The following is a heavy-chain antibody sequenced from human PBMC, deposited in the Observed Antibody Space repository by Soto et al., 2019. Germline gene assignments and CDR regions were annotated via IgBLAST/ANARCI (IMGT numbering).Heavy chain of an antibody. CDR2: ISSSSSTI. Sequence: EVQLVESGGGLVQPGGSLRLSCAASGFTFSDYSMKWVRQAPGKGLEWVSYISSSSSTIYYPGSVRGRFTISRDNAKNSVYLQMNSLRAEDTAVSYCARAGGGRSGSYYGSGGLAYWGQGTLVPVSS. D-gene: IGHD1-26*01. CDR3: ARAGGGRSGSYYGSGGLAY. V-gene: IGHV3-48*01. J-gene: IGHJ4*02. CDR1: GFTFSDYS.